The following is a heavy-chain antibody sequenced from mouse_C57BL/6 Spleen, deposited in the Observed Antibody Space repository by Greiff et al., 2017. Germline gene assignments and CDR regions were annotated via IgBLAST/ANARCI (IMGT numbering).Heavy chain of an antibody. D-gene: IGHD2-4*01. CDR1: GFSLTSYG. CDR3: ARTLYEYDGAMDY. Sequence: VHLVESGPGLVAPSQSLSITCTVSGFSLTSYGVHWVRQPPGKGLEWLVVIWSDGSTTYNSALKSRLSISKDNSKSQVFLKMNSLQTDDTAMYYCARTLYEYDGAMDYWGQGTSVTVSS. J-gene: IGHJ4*01. V-gene: IGHV2-6*03. CDR2: IWSDGST.